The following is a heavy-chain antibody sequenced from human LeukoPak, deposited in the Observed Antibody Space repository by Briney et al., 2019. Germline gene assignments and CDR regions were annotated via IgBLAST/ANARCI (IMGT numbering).Heavy chain of an antibody. Sequence: LVASVKVSCKASGYTFTGYYMHWVRQAPGQGLEWMGWINPNSGGTNYAQKFQGRVTMTRDTSISTAYMELSRLRSDDTAVYYCAREGIVGAFILYYMDVWGKGTTVTVSS. V-gene: IGHV1-2*03. J-gene: IGHJ6*03. D-gene: IGHD1-26*01. CDR2: INPNSGGT. CDR1: GYTFTGYY. CDR3: AREGIVGAFILYYMDV.